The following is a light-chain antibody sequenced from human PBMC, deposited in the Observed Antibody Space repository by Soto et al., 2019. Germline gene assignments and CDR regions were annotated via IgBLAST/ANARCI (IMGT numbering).Light chain of an antibody. CDR3: QQYYRIPYT. CDR2: WAS. CDR1: QSVLSSSNNKNF. Sequence: DIVMTQSPDSLAVSLGERATINCKSSQSVLSSSNNKNFLAWYQQKPGQSPKLLIYWASTRESGVPDRFSGSGSGPHFTLTIISLQAEDVAVYYCQQYYRIPYTFGQGTKLEIK. V-gene: IGKV4-1*01. J-gene: IGKJ2*01.